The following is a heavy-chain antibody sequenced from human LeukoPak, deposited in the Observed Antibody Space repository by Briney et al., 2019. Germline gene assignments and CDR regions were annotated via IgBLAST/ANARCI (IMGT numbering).Heavy chain of an antibody. CDR2: INPNSGGT. V-gene: IGHV1-2*02. CDR1: GYTFTGYY. CDR3: ARGVEMATINPRSAPTLYYYMDV. J-gene: IGHJ6*03. Sequence: ASVKVSCKASGYTFTGYYMHWVRQAPGQGLEWMGWINPNSGGTNYAQKFQGRVTMTRDTSISTAYMELSRLRSDDTAVYYCARGVEMATINPRSAPTLYYYMDVWGKGTTVTVSS. D-gene: IGHD5-24*01.